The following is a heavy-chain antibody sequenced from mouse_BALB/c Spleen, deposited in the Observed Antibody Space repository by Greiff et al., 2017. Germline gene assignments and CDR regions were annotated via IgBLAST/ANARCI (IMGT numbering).Heavy chain of an antibody. CDR1: GYSFTGYY. CDR3: ARGQDYRYDEAWFAY. D-gene: IGHD2-14*01. Sequence: EVQLQQSGPELVKPGASVKISCKASGYSFTGYYMHWVKQSHVKSLEWIGRINPYNGATSYNQNFKDKASLTVDKSSSTAYMELHSLTSEDSAVYYCARGQDYRYDEAWFAYWGQGTLVTVSA. CDR2: INPYNGAT. J-gene: IGHJ3*01. V-gene: IGHV1-31*01.